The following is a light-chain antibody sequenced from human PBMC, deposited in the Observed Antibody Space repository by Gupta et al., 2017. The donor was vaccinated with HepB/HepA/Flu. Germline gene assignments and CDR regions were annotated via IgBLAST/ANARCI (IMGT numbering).Light chain of an antibody. CDR2: EVT. Sequence: QSALTQPPSASGSPGQSVTISCTGTSSDVGGYNYVSWYQQHPGKVHNLMIYEVTKRPAGVPGRFSGSKSGNTASLTVSGLEEEDEADYYCSADVGTNTVIFGGGTKLTVL. J-gene: IGLJ2*01. V-gene: IGLV2-8*01. CDR1: SSDVGGYNY. CDR3: SADVGTNTVI.